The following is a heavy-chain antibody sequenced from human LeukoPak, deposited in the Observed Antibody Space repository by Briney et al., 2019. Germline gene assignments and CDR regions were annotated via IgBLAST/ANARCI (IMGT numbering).Heavy chain of an antibody. CDR2: IGYGGTP. CDR1: GFTFSTYG. V-gene: IGHV3-23*01. Sequence: GGSLRLSCAASGFTFSTYGMTWVRQAPGKGLEWVSTIGYGGTPYYADSVRGRLTISRGNSKNTLHLQMNSLRAEDTAVYYCAKVMSPTWRGGTYTLDVWGQGTTVTVSS. D-gene: IGHD1-26*01. CDR3: AKVMSPTWRGGTYTLDV. J-gene: IGHJ6*02.